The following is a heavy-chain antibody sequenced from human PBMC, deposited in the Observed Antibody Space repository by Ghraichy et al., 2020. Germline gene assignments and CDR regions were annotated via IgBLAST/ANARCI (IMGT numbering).Heavy chain of an antibody. CDR2: ISGSGGST. V-gene: IGHV3-23*01. J-gene: IGHJ3*02. D-gene: IGHD2-15*01. Sequence: GGSLRLSCAASGFTFSSYAMGWVRQAPGKGLEWVSAISGSGGSTYYADSVKGRFTISSDNSKNTLYLQMNSLRAEDTAVYYCATKGVVVAASHDAFDIWGQGTMVTVSS. CDR3: ATKGVVVAASHDAFDI. CDR1: GFTFSSYA.